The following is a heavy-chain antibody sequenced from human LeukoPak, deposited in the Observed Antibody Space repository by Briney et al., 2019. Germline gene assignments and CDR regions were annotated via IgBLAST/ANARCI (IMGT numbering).Heavy chain of an antibody. Sequence: GGSLRLSCAASGFTFSDYYMSWIRQAPGKGLEWVSSISSSSSYIYYADSVKGRFTISRDNAKNSLYLQMNSLRAEDTAVYYCASFGGSGWDFDYWGQGTLVTVSS. V-gene: IGHV3-11*06. CDR2: ISSSSSYI. D-gene: IGHD6-19*01. CDR3: ASFGGSGWDFDY. CDR1: GFTFSDYY. J-gene: IGHJ4*02.